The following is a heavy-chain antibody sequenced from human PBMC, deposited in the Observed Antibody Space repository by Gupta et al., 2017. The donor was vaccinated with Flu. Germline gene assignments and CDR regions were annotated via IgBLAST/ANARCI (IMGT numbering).Heavy chain of an antibody. CDR1: GGSIRSYY. CDR2: IYYSWST. J-gene: IGHJ6*02. V-gene: IGHV4-59*01. CDR3: ARDDSGYSSSYGMDV. D-gene: IGHD6-13*01. Sequence: QVQLQESGPGLVKPSETLSLTCTVSGGSIRSYYWSWIRQPPGKGLEWIGYIYYSWSTNYNPPLKSRVTISVDTSKNQFSLKLSSVTAADTAVYYCARDDSGYSSSYGMDVWGQGTTVTVSS.